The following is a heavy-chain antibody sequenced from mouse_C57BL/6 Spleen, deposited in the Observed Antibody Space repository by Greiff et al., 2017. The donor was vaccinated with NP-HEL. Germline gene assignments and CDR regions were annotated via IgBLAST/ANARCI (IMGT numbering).Heavy chain of an antibody. Sequence: EVQLQQSGPELVKPGASVKISCKASGYTFTDYYMNWVKQSHGKSLEWIGDINPNNGGTSYNQKFKGKATLTVDKSSSTAYMELRSLTSEDSAVYYCARWGNYPGYWGQGTTLTVSS. V-gene: IGHV1-26*01. CDR2: INPNNGGT. D-gene: IGHD2-1*01. CDR3: ARWGNYPGY. J-gene: IGHJ2*01. CDR1: GYTFTDYY.